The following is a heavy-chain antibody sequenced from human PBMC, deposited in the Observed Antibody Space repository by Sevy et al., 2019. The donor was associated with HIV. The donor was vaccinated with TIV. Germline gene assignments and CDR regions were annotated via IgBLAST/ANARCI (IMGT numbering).Heavy chain of an antibody. Sequence: GGSLRLSCAASGFTFSSYSMNWVRQAPGKGLEWVSSISCLSNYIYYADSVQGRFTISGDNAKNSLYLQMNSLTDEDTAVYYCARDGTWDAFDIWGQGTMVTVSS. V-gene: IGHV3-21*01. J-gene: IGHJ3*02. D-gene: IGHD1-26*01. CDR1: GFTFSSYS. CDR2: ISCLSNYI. CDR3: ARDGTWDAFDI.